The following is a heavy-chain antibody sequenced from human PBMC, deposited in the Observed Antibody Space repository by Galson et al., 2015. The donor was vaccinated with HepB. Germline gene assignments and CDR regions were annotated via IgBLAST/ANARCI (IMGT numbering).Heavy chain of an antibody. V-gene: IGHV3-23*01. D-gene: IGHD3-10*01. CDR2: ISGVGRRT. J-gene: IGHJ4*02. CDR1: GFTFASDA. CDR3: TRDALVRGLIITYFFDY. Sequence: LRLSCAASGFTFASDAVSWVRQAPGKGLEWVSSISGVGRRTYYAGSVKGRFTISRDNSKNTLFLRMNSLRAEDTAVYFCTRDALVRGLIITYFFDYWGLGTLVTVSS.